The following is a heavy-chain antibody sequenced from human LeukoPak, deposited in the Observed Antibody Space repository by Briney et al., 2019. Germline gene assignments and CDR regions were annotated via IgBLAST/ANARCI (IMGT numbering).Heavy chain of an antibody. J-gene: IGHJ6*03. CDR3: ARISVVVVTSYYYYYMDV. CDR1: GVSISSSSYY. Sequence: SETLSLTCTVSGVSISSSSYYWSWIRQPAGKGLEWIGRIYTSGSTNYNPSLKSRVTISVDTSKNQFSLKLSSVTAADTAVYYCARISVVVVTSYYYYYMDVWGKGTTVTISS. V-gene: IGHV4-61*02. CDR2: IYTSGST. D-gene: IGHD3-22*01.